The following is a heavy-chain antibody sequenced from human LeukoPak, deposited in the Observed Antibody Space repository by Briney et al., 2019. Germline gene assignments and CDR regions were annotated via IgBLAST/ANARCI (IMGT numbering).Heavy chain of an antibody. V-gene: IGHV1-8*03. CDR3: ARSPWGYCSSTSCKDNWFDP. D-gene: IGHD2-2*01. Sequence: ASVKVSCKASGYTFTSYDINWVRQATGQGLGWMGWMNPNSGNTGYAQKFQGRFSITRNTSISTAYMELSSLRSEDTAVYYCARSPWGYCSSTSCKDNWFDPWGQGTLVTVSS. CDR1: GYTFTSYD. J-gene: IGHJ5*02. CDR2: MNPNSGNT.